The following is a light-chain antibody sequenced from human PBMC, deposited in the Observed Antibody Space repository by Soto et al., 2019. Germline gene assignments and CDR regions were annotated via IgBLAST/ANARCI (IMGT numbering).Light chain of an antibody. CDR1: SSDVGGYNY. Sequence: QSALTQPASVSGSPGQSITISCTGTSSDVGGYNYVSWYQQHPGKAPKLVIYEVTKRPSGVSNRFSGSKSGNTASLTISGLQAEDETDYYCCSLTTSHTYVFGSGTKVTV. CDR2: EVT. CDR3: CSLTTSHTYV. V-gene: IGLV2-14*01. J-gene: IGLJ1*01.